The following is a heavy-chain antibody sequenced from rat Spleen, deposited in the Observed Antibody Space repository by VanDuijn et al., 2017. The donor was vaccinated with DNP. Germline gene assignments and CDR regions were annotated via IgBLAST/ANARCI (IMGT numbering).Heavy chain of an antibody. CDR2: ISNGGDTT. D-gene: IGHD1-6*01. J-gene: IGHJ3*01. CDR3: ARRTTGFAY. V-gene: IGHV5-31*01. Sequence: EVQLVESGGDLVQPGRSLKLSCVASGFTFNNYYMTWIRQVPGTGLEWVASISNGGDTTYYPDSVKGRFTISRDNAKNTLYLQMNSLRFEDTATYYCARRTTGFAYWGQGTLVTVSS. CDR1: GFTFNNYY.